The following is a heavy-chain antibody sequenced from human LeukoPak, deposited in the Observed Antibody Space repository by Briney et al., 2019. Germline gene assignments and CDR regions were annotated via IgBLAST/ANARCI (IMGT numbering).Heavy chain of an antibody. V-gene: IGHV3-21*01. CDR1: GFTFSSYS. D-gene: IGHD5-18*01. J-gene: IGHJ4*02. CDR3: ARSGVDTAIQRWDYFDY. CDR2: ISSSSSYI. Sequence: GGSLRLSCAASGFTFSSYSMNWVRQAPGKGLEWVSSISSSSSYIYYADSVKGRFTISRDNAKNSLYLQMNSLRAEDTAVYYCARSGVDTAIQRWDYFDYWGQGTLVTVSS.